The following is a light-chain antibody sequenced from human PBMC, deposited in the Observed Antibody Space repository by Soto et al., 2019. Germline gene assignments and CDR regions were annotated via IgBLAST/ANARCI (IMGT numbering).Light chain of an antibody. CDR1: QSVSSY. CDR3: QQYGSSVT. CDR2: DAS. V-gene: IGKV3-11*01. Sequence: EIVLTQSPATLSLSPGERATLSCRASQSVSSYLAWYQQKPGQAPRLLIYDASNRATGIPARFSGSGSGTDFTLTITRLEPEDSALYYCQQYGSSVTFGGGTKVDIK. J-gene: IGKJ4*01.